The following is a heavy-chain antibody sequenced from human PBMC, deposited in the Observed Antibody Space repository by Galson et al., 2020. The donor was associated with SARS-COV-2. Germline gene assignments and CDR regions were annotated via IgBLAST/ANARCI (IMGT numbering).Heavy chain of an antibody. CDR1: GGSISSGSYY. J-gene: IGHJ4*02. V-gene: IGHV4-61*02. CDR2: IYTSGRT. Sequence: SETLSLTCTVSGGSISSGSYYWSWIRQPAGKGLEWIGRIYTSGRTIYNPSLKSRVTISVDTSKNQFSLKLSFVTAADSAVYYCPRESRWDLYFDHWGQGTLVTVSS. D-gene: IGHD1-26*01. CDR3: PRESRWDLYFDH.